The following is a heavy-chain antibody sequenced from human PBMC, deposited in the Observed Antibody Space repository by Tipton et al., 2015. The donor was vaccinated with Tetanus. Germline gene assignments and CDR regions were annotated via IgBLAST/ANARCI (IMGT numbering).Heavy chain of an antibody. CDR3: ARETDCSGGSCFSGDFDN. Sequence: SLRLSCTVSGASIGSRGYYWSWIRRHPGKGLEWVAVSWYDGTDKYYADSVKGRFTISRDNSKNTLYLQRNSLRAEDTAVYYCARETDCSGGSCFSGDFDNWGQGTQVTVSS. V-gene: IGHV3-33*01. CDR1: GASIGSRG. J-gene: IGHJ4*02. CDR2: SWYDGTDK. D-gene: IGHD2-15*01.